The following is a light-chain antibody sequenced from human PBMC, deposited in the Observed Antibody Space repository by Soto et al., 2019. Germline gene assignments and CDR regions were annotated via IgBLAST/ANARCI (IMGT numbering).Light chain of an antibody. CDR1: QSISFW. CDR2: MVC. CDR3: QQYNSYSRT. V-gene: IGKV1-5*03. Sequence: DLQMTQSPSTLSASLGDRVPTTCRASQSISFWLAWYQQIPGTAPKPLIYMVCSLESGVPSRFSGSGSGTEFTLTISSLQPDDFATYYCQQYNSYSRTFGEGTKVDIK. J-gene: IGKJ1*01.